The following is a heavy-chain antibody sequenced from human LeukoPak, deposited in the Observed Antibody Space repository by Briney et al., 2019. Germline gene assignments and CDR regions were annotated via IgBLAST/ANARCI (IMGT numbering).Heavy chain of an antibody. CDR2: IYYSGST. D-gene: IGHD2-2*02. Sequence: SETLSLTCTVSGGSISSYYWSWIRQPPGKGLEWIGYIYYSGSTNYNPSLKSRVTISVDTSKNHFSLKLSSVTAADTAVYYCARQGGHCSSTSCYSWFDPWGQGTLVTVSS. CDR3: ARQGGHCSSTSCYSWFDP. CDR1: GGSISSYY. V-gene: IGHV4-59*08. J-gene: IGHJ5*02.